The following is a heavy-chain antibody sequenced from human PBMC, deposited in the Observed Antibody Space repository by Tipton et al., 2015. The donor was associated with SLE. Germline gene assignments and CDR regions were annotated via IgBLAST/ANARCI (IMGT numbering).Heavy chain of an antibody. CDR1: GYSISSGYY. CDR2: IYHSGST. CDR3: ARDATIFGVVNPRYHYYYGMDV. J-gene: IGHJ6*02. V-gene: IGHV4-38-2*02. Sequence: TLSLTCAVSGYSISSGYYWGWIRQPPGKGLEWIGSIYHSGSTNYNPSLKSRVTISVDTSKNQFSLKLSSVTAADTAVYYCARDATIFGVVNPRYHYYYGMDVWGQGTTVTVSS. D-gene: IGHD3-3*01.